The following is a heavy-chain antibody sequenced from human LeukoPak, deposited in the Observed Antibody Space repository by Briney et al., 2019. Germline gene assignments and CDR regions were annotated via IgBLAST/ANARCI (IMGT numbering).Heavy chain of an antibody. CDR2: ISGSGGST. Sequence: PGGSLRLSCAASGFTFSSYAMSWVRQAPGKGLEWVSAISGSGGSTYYADSVKGRFTISRDNSKNTLYLQMNSLRAEDTAVYYCAKDVSIFGVVMGNWFDPWGQGTLVTVSS. CDR1: GFTFSSYA. V-gene: IGHV3-23*01. J-gene: IGHJ5*02. CDR3: AKDVSIFGVVMGNWFDP. D-gene: IGHD3-3*01.